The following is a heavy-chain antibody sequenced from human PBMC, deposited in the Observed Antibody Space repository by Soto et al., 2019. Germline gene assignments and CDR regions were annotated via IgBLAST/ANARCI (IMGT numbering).Heavy chain of an antibody. J-gene: IGHJ6*02. CDR1: GGTFSSYA. D-gene: IGHD3-10*01. Sequence: SVKVSCKASGGTFSSYAISWVRQAPGQGLEWMGGIIPIFGTANYAQKFQGRVTITADESTSTAYMELSSLRSEDTAVYYCARGDYYGSGSYVGDYYYYGMDVWGQGTTVTSP. V-gene: IGHV1-69*13. CDR3: ARGDYYGSGSYVGDYYYYGMDV. CDR2: IIPIFGTA.